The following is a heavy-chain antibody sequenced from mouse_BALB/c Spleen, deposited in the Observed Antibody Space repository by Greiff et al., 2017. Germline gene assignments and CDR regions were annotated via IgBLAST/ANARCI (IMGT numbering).Heavy chain of an antibody. D-gene: IGHD1-2*01. CDR1: GYTFTSYT. CDR3: ARSITPASAWFAY. J-gene: IGHJ3*01. Sequence: VQLQQSGAELARPGASVKMSCKASGYTFTSYTMHWVKQRPGQGLEWIGYINPSSGYTNYNQKFKDKATLPADKSSSTAYMQLSSLTSEDSAVYYCARSITPASAWFAYWGQGTLVTVSA. V-gene: IGHV1-4*01. CDR2: INPSSGYT.